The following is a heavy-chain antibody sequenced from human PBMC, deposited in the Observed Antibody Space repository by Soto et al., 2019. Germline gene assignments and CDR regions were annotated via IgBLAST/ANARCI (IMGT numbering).Heavy chain of an antibody. D-gene: IGHD2-2*01. CDR3: SIGSWSAETFDV. CDR1: GGTFSTYT. J-gene: IGHJ3*01. CDR2: IIPMLTVT. Sequence: QVHLEQSGAEVKKPGSSVKVSCKAPGGTFSTYTLIWVRQAPGQGLEWMGRIIPMLTVTNSAQKFQGRVTLTADKSTSTAFMELTSLTSDDTAVYYCSIGSWSAETFDVWGQGTMVTVSS. V-gene: IGHV1-69*02.